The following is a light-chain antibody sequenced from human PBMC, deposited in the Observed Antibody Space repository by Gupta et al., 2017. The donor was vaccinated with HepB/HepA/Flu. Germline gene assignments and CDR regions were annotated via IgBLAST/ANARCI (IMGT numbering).Light chain of an antibody. V-gene: IGKV2-28*01. CDR2: LGS. Sequence: DIVMTQSPLSLPVTPGEPASISCRSSQSLLHSNGCNYLDWYLQKPGQSPQPLIYLGSNRASGVPDRFSGSGSGTDFTLKISRVEAEDVGVYYCMQALQTPRTFGQGTRLEIK. CDR3: MQALQTPRT. J-gene: IGKJ5*01. CDR1: QSLLHSNGCNY.